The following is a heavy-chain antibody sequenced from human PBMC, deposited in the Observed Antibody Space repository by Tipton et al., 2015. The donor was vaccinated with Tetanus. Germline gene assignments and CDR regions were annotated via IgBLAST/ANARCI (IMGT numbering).Heavy chain of an antibody. CDR1: GYTFTSYD. CDR2: MKPNSGST. D-gene: IGHD2-2*01. Sequence: SGPEVKKPGASEKVSCKTSGYTFTSYDINWVRQATGQGLEWMGWMKPNSGSTGYAQKYRGRVTMSRDTSKNIAYMGLSELRSEDTAVYVCATIGRAYQRSNDYWGQGTHVTFSS. J-gene: IGHJ4*02. V-gene: IGHV1-8*01. CDR3: ATIGRAYQRSNDY.